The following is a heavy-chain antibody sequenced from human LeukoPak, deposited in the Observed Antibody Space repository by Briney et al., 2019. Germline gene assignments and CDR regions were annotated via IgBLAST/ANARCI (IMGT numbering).Heavy chain of an antibody. CDR3: ARAGLTMVRGVSKRFDY. Sequence: PSETLSLTCTVSGGSISSGGYYWSWIRQHPGKGLEWIGYIYYSGCTYYNPSLKSRVTISVDTSKNQFSLKLSSVTAADTAVYYCARAGLTMVRGVSKRFDYWGQGTLVTVSS. D-gene: IGHD3-10*01. CDR1: GGSISSGGYY. J-gene: IGHJ4*02. CDR2: IYYSGCT. V-gene: IGHV4-31*03.